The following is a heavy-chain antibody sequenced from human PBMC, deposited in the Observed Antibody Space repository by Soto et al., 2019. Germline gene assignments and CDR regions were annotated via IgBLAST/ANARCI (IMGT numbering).Heavy chain of an antibody. D-gene: IGHD5-12*01. CDR3: ARTHRDGYNYGSIESDAFDI. V-gene: IGHV5-51*01. CDR1: GYSFTSYW. J-gene: IGHJ3*02. Sequence: GESLKISCKGSGYSFTSYWIGWVRQMSGKGLEWMGIIYPGDSDTRYSPSFQGQVTSSADKSISTAYLQWSSLKASDTAMYYCARTHRDGYNYGSIESDAFDIWGQGTMVTV. CDR2: IYPGDSDT.